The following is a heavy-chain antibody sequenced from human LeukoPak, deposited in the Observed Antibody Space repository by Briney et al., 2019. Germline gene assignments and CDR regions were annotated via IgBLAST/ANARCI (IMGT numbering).Heavy chain of an antibody. Sequence: ASVKVSCKASGYTFTGYYMHWVRQAPGQGLEWMGWINPNSGGTNYAQKFQGRVTMTRDTSISTAYMELSRLRSDDTAVYYCARGRFLEWLCNFDYWGQGTLVTVSS. D-gene: IGHD3-3*01. J-gene: IGHJ4*02. CDR2: INPNSGGT. CDR3: ARGRFLEWLCNFDY. V-gene: IGHV1-2*02. CDR1: GYTFTGYY.